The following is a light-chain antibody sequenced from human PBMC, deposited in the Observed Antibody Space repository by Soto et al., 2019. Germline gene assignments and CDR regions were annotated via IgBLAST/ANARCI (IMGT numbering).Light chain of an antibody. CDR1: SDDVGGYDY. J-gene: IGLJ2*01. Sequence: QSVLTQPASVSGSPGQSITISCTGTSDDVGGYDYVSWYQQHPGKAPKLIMYDVIYRPSGVSNRFSGSKSRSTASMTISGLQAEDEADYYCCSYATNFLVVFGGGTQLTVL. CDR3: CSYATNFLVV. CDR2: DVI. V-gene: IGLV2-14*01.